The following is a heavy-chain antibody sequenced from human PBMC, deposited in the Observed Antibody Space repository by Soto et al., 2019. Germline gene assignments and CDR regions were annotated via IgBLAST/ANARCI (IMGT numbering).Heavy chain of an antibody. CDR2: IFSNDEK. Sequence: QVTLKESGPVLGKPTETLTLTCTVSGFSLSNARMGVCWIRQPPGKALAWLAHIFSNDEKSYSTSLKSRLTISQDTSKSQVVLTMTNMDPVDTATYYCARILGYYYDSSGYYLFDYWGQGTLVTVSS. CDR1: GFSLSNARMG. D-gene: IGHD3-22*01. J-gene: IGHJ4*02. CDR3: ARILGYYYDSSGYYLFDY. V-gene: IGHV2-26*01.